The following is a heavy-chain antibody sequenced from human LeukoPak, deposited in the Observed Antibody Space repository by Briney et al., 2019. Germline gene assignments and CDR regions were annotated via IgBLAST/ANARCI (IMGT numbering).Heavy chain of an antibody. CDR1: GYTFTGYY. J-gene: IGHJ4*02. V-gene: IGHV1-2*04. D-gene: IGHD3-22*01. CDR2: INPNSGGT. Sequence: ASVKVSCKASGYTFTGYYMHWVRQAPGQGLEWMGWINPNSGGTNYAQKFQGWVTMTRDTSISTAYMELSRLRSEDTAVYYCAREQPSSGPHSSGYYLADYWGQGTLVTVSS. CDR3: AREQPSSGPHSSGYYLADY.